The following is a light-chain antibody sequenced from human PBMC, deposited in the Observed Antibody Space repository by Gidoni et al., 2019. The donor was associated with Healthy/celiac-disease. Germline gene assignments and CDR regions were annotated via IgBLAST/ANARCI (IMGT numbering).Light chain of an antibody. V-gene: IGLV1-51*01. CDR2: DNH. J-gene: IGLJ3*02. Sequence: QSVLTQPPSVSAAPGQKVTISCSGNSSNIGNNYVSWYQQLPGPAPNLLLYDNHKRPSGIPGRFSGSKSGTSGNLGITGLQTGDEAHYYCGTWDNNLSAVFGGGTKLTVL. CDR1: SSNIGNNY. CDR3: GTWDNNLSAV.